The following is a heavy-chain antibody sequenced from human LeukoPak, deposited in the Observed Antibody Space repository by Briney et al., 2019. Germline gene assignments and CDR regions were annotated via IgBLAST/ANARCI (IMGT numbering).Heavy chain of an antibody. D-gene: IGHD3-16*01. Sequence: GASVKVSCKASGYTFNRYYIHWVRQAPGQGLEWMGWIHPDSGGTKSAQKFQGSITMTRDPSINPVYMELRSLTSDDPAVYYLARGRPDYADYDLYSFDVCGQGKTFTVSS. CDR1: GYTFNRYY. J-gene: IGHJ3*01. CDR2: IHPDSGGT. V-gene: IGHV1-2*02. CDR3: ARGRPDYADYDLYSFDV.